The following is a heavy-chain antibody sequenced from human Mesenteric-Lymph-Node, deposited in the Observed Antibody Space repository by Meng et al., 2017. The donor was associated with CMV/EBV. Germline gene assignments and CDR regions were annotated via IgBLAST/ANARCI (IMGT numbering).Heavy chain of an antibody. Sequence: GESLKISCAASGFTFSGYAMSWVRQAPGKGLEWVSVIYSGGSSTFYADSVKGRFAISRDDSENTLHLQMNSLRAEDTAVYYCAKRPNYDFWSGYPGDYYFDYWGQGTLVTVSS. J-gene: IGHJ4*02. CDR3: AKRPNYDFWSGYPGDYYFDY. D-gene: IGHD3-3*01. CDR1: GFTFSGYA. V-gene: IGHV3-23*03. CDR2: IYSGGSST.